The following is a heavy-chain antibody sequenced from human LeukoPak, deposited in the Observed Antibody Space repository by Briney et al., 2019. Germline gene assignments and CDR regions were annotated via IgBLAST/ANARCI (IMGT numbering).Heavy chain of an antibody. Sequence: GASVKVSCKASGYTFTGYYMHWVRQAPGQGLEWMGGIIPIFGTANYARKFQGRVTITTDESTSTAYMELSSLRSEDTAVYYCAREDRTYNWFDPWGQGTLVTVSS. CDR2: IIPIFGTA. J-gene: IGHJ5*02. CDR3: AREDRTYNWFDP. V-gene: IGHV1-69*05. CDR1: GYTFTGYY. D-gene: IGHD1-14*01.